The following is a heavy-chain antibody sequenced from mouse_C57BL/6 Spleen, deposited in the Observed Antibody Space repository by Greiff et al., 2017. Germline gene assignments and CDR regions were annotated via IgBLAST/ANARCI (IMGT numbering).Heavy chain of an antibody. Sequence: QVQLKQPGAELVRPGSSVKLSCKASGYTFTSYWMDWVKQRPGQGLEWIGNIYPSDSETHYNQKFKDKATLTVDKSSSTAYMQLSSLTSEDSAVYYCARYYGSSYGVAYWGQGTLVTVSA. CDR3: ARYYGSSYGVAY. D-gene: IGHD1-1*01. V-gene: IGHV1-61*01. CDR1: GYTFTSYW. J-gene: IGHJ3*01. CDR2: IYPSDSET.